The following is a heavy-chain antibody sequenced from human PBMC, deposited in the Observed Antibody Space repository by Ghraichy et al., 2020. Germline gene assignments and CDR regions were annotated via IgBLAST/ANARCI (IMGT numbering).Heavy chain of an antibody. CDR3: ARAGMRFLERPLDI. Sequence: LSLTCAASGFSFSDYYMSWIRQAPGKGLEWVSYISSSGSTIYYADSVKGRFTISRDNAKNSLYLQMNSLRAEDTAVYYCARAGMRFLERPLDIWGQGTMVTVSS. V-gene: IGHV3-11*01. D-gene: IGHD3-3*01. J-gene: IGHJ3*02. CDR1: GFSFSDYY. CDR2: ISSSGSTI.